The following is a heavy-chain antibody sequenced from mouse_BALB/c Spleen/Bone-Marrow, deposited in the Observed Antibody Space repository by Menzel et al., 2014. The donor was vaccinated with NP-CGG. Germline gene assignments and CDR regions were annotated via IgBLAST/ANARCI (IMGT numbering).Heavy chain of an antibody. CDR1: GYSFTTFW. J-gene: IGHJ4*01. V-gene: IGHV1-5*01. CDR2: IYPGNNDT. Sequence: VQLQQSGTALARPGASVKMSCKASGYSFTTFWMHWVKQRPGQGLEWIGAIYPGNNDTSYNQKFKGKAKPTAVTSASTAYMELSSLTNEDSAVYYCTRKLPAMDYWGQGTSLTVSS. CDR3: TRKLPAMDY. D-gene: IGHD1-1*01.